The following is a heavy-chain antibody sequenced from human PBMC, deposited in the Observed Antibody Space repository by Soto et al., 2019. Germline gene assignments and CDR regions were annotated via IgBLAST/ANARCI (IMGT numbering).Heavy chain of an antibody. CDR1: GYTLTELS. CDR2: FDPEDGET. D-gene: IGHD7-27*01. Sequence: ASVKVSCKVSGYTLTELSTHWVRQAPGKGLEWMEGFDPEDGETIYAQKFQGRVTMPEDTSTDTAYMELSSLRSEDTAVYYCATVLGIYLWGQGTLVTVSS. V-gene: IGHV1-24*01. J-gene: IGHJ4*02. CDR3: ATVLGIYL.